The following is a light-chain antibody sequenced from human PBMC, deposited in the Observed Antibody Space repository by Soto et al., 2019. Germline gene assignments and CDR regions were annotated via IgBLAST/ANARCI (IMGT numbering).Light chain of an antibody. J-gene: IGLJ1*01. CDR1: SSDVGAYKY. CDR3: SSLTGPTTLDV. V-gene: IGLV2-14*03. CDR2: GVS. Sequence: QSVLTQPAYVSGSPGQSVTISCTGTSSDVGAYKYVSWYQKHPGKAPKLMIYGVSNRPSGISNRFSGSKSGNTAFLTISGLQPEDEADYYCSSLTGPTTLDVFGTGTKLTVL.